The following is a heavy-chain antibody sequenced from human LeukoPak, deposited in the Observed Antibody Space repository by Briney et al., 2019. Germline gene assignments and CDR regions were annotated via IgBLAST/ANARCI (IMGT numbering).Heavy chain of an antibody. CDR3: ARWPGDYFDY. D-gene: IGHD3-10*01. CDR2: IYTSGST. CDR1: GGSISSYY. J-gene: IGHJ4*02. Sequence: SETLSLTCTVSGGSISSYYWSWIRQPAGKGLEWIGRIYTSGSTNYNPSLNSRVTMSVDTSTNQFSLKLRSVTAADTAVYYCARWPGDYFDYWGQETLVTVYS. V-gene: IGHV4-4*07.